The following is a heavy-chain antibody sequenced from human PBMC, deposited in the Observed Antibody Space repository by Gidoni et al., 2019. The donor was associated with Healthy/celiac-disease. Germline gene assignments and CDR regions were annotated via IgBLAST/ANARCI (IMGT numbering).Heavy chain of an antibody. CDR2: ISWNSGSI. CDR3: AKDMHTTVSYGMDV. Sequence: EVQLVEYGGGLVQPGRSLRLSCAASVFTFDDYAMHWVRQAPGKGLEWVSGISWNSGSIGYADSVKGRFTISRDNAKNSLYLQMNSLRAEDTALYYCAKDMHTTVSYGMDVWGQGTTVTVSS. CDR1: VFTFDDYA. D-gene: IGHD4-17*01. J-gene: IGHJ6*02. V-gene: IGHV3-9*01.